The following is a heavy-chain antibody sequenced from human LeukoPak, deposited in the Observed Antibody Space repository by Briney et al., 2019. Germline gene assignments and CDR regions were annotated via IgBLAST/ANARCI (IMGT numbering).Heavy chain of an antibody. CDR3: ARQFGGYNLYYFDY. J-gene: IGHJ4*02. CDR1: VGSISSASYY. D-gene: IGHD5-24*01. V-gene: IGHV4-39*01. CDR2: IYYSGST. Sequence: PSETLSLTCTVSVGSISSASYYWGWIRQPPGKGLEWIGSIYYSGSTYYNPSLKSRVTISVNMSKNQFSLKLSSVTAADTAVYYCARQFGGYNLYYFDYWGQGTLVTVSS.